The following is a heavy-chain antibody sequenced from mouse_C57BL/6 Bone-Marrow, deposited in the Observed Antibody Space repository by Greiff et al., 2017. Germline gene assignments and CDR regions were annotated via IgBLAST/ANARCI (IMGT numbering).Heavy chain of an antibody. J-gene: IGHJ1*03. D-gene: IGHD1-1*01. V-gene: IGHV1-82*01. Sequence: QVQLKQSGPELVKPGASVKISCKASGYAFSSSWMNWVKQRPGKGLEWIGRIYPGDGDTNYNGKFKGKATLTADKSSSTAYMQLSSLTSEDSAVYFCARSGDYYGNFDVWGTGTTVTVSS. CDR3: ARSGDYYGNFDV. CDR2: IYPGDGDT. CDR1: GYAFSSSW.